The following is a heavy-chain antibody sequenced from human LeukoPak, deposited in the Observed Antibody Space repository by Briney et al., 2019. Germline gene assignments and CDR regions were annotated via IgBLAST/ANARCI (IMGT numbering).Heavy chain of an antibody. CDR1: GGTFSSYA. Sequence: SVKVSCKASGGTFSSYAISWVRQAPGQGLEWMGGIIPIFGTANYAQKFQGRVTITADKSTSTAYMELSSLRAEDTAVYYCASAVLVTPKYFDYWGQGTLVTVSS. D-gene: IGHD3-22*01. V-gene: IGHV1-69*06. CDR2: IIPIFGTA. J-gene: IGHJ4*02. CDR3: ASAVLVTPKYFDY.